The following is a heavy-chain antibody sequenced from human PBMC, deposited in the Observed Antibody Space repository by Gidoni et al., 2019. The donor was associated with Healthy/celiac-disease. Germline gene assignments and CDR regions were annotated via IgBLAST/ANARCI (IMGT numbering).Heavy chain of an antibody. CDR1: GYSISSGYY. Sequence: QVQLQESGPGLVKPSETLSLTCTVSGYSISSGYYWGWIRQPPGKGLEWIGSIYHSGSTYYNPSLKSRVTISVDTSKNQFSLKLSSVTAADTAVYYCAIRGSGWYGAFDIWGQGTMVTVSS. D-gene: IGHD6-19*01. V-gene: IGHV4-38-2*02. J-gene: IGHJ3*02. CDR2: IYHSGST. CDR3: AIRGSGWYGAFDI.